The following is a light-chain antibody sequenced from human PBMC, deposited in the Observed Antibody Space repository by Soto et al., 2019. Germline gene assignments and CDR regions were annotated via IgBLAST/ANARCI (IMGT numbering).Light chain of an antibody. Sequence: DIVLTQSPGTLSLSPGERATLSCRASQSVMSTSLAWYQQKPGQAPRLLIYGASSRATGIPDRFSGCGSGTDFTLTISRLEPEDFAMYYCQHYGSSPPITFGQGTRLEIK. CDR1: QSVMSTS. J-gene: IGKJ5*01. CDR2: GAS. CDR3: QHYGSSPPIT. V-gene: IGKV3-20*01.